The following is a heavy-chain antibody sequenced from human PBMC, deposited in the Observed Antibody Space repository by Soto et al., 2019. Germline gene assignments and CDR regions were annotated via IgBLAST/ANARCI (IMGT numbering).Heavy chain of an antibody. D-gene: IGHD2-2*01. CDR1: GFTFSSFA. CDR2: ITSSGST. CDR3: ARTRFCSSTSCFPYFDY. J-gene: IGHJ4*02. V-gene: IGHV3-23*01. Sequence: PGGSLRLSCAASGFTFSSFAMGWVRQAPGKGLEWVSTITSSGSTYFADSVKGRFTISRDNSKNTLYLLMNSLRAEDTAVYYCARTRFCSSTSCFPYFDYWGQGALVTVSS.